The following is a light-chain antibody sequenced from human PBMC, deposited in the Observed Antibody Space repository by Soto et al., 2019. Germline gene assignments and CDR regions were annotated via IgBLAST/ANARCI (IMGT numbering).Light chain of an antibody. CDR2: DAS. CDR1: QRVSSY. V-gene: IGKV3-11*01. CDR3: QQRNSWPRT. J-gene: IGKJ1*01. Sequence: EIVLTQSPATLSLSPGERATLSCRASQRVSSYLAWYPQKPGQDPRLLIYDASNRSTGIPARFSGSGSGTDFTLTISSLEPEDFAVYYCQQRNSWPRTFGQGTKVEIK.